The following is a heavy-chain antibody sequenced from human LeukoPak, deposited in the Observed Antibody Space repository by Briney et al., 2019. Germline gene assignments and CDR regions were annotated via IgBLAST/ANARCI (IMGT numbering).Heavy chain of an antibody. J-gene: IGHJ4*02. CDR1: GGSISSSSYY. D-gene: IGHD6-6*01. V-gene: IGHV4-39*07. CDR3: ARERIAARTLDY. CDR2: IYYSGST. Sequence: SETLSLTCTVSGGSISSSSYYWGWTRQPPGKGLEWIGSIYYSGSTYYNPSLKSRVTISVDTSKNQFSLKLSSVTAADTAVYYCARERIAARTLDYWGQGTLVTVSS.